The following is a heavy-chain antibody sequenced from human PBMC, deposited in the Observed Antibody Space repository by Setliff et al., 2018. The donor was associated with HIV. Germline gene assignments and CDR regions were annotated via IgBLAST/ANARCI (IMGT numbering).Heavy chain of an antibody. CDR3: ACGAAAGTDYYYYYYMDV. CDR1: GGSISSSSYY. V-gene: IGHV4-39*01. J-gene: IGHJ6*03. CDR2: IYYSGST. D-gene: IGHD6-13*01. Sequence: SETLSLTCTVSGGSISSSSYYWGWIRQPPGKGLEWIGSIYYSGSTYYNPSLESRVTISVDTSKNQFSLKLSSVTAADTAVYYCACGAAAGTDYYYYYYMDVWGKGTTVTVSS.